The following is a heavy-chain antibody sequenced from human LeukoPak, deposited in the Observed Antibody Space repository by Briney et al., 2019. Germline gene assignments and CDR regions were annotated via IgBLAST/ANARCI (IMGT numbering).Heavy chain of an antibody. CDR1: GFTFSSYG. Sequence: GRSLRLSCAASGFTFSSYGMHWVRQAPGTGLVWVSRITDDATTTYADSVKGRFTISRDNAKNILYLQMNSLRAEDTAVYYCVRDRVGPDYWGQGTLVTVSS. D-gene: IGHD1-26*01. CDR3: VRDRVGPDY. J-gene: IGHJ4*02. CDR2: ITDDATT. V-gene: IGHV3-74*03.